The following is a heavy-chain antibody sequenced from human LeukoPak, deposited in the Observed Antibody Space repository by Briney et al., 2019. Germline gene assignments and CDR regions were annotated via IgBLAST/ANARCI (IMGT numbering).Heavy chain of an antibody. CDR2: IYTSGST. CDR1: GGSISSYY. CDR3: ARVIDYGDFMMGMDV. V-gene: IGHV4-4*07. J-gene: IGHJ6*04. D-gene: IGHD4-17*01. Sequence: SETLSLTCTVSGGSISSYYWSWIRQPAGKGLEWIGRIYTSGSTNYNPSLKSRVTMSVDTSKNQFSLKLSSVTAADTAVYYCARVIDYGDFMMGMDVWGKGTTVTVSS.